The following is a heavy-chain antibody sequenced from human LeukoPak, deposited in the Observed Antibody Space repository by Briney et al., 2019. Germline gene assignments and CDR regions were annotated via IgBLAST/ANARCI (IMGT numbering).Heavy chain of an antibody. CDR1: GGSFSSSNW. CDR2: IYHSGST. J-gene: IGHJ3*02. CDR3: ARIYYCGSGSYAFDI. Sequence: PSGTLSLTCAVSGGSFSSSNWWSWVRPPPGKGLEWIGEIYHSGSTNYNPSLKSRVTISVDKSKNQFSLKLSSVTAADTAVYYCARIYYCGSGSYAFDIWGQGTMVTVSS. D-gene: IGHD3-10*01. V-gene: IGHV4-4*02.